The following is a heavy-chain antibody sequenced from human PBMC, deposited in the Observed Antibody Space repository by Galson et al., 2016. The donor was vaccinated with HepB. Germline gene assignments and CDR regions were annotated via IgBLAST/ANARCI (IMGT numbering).Heavy chain of an antibody. CDR1: GFTFNNYN. CDR2: ISTDGSVI. J-gene: IGHJ4*02. Sequence: SLRLSCAASGFTFNNYNMNWVRQAPGKGLEWLSYISTDGSVIYYSDSVNGRVTISRDNAKNSLFLQMNSLRDEDTAVYYCARDGDSGYDHNVLLPYYFAHWGQGTLVTVSS. D-gene: IGHD3-22*01. V-gene: IGHV3-48*02. CDR3: ARDGDSGYDHNVLLPYYFAH.